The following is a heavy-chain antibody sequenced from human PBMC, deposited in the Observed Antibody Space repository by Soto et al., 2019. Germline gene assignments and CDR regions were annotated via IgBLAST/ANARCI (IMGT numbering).Heavy chain of an antibody. CDR3: TSSSRGGQPHYYGSGSYYNYYSYGMDV. D-gene: IGHD3-10*01. Sequence: ASVKVSCKTSGYSFTTYGISWVRQAPGQGLEWMGWISGYNGNTNYAQNLQGRVTMTTDTSTSTAYMELRSLRSDDTAVYYCTSSSRGGQPHYYGSGSYYNYYSYGMDVWGQGTTVTVSS. V-gene: IGHV1-18*01. CDR2: ISGYNGNT. CDR1: GYSFTTYG. J-gene: IGHJ6*02.